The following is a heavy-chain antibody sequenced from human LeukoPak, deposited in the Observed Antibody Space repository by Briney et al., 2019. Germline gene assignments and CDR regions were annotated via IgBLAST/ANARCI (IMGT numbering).Heavy chain of an antibody. V-gene: IGHV3-48*02. CDR2: ITASGTAM. J-gene: IGHJ4*02. D-gene: IGHD1-26*01. CDR1: RFTFSSYS. Sequence: GGSLRLSCAASRFTFSSYSMNWVRQAPGKGLEWVSHITASGTAMFYADSVKGRFTISRDNAKNSLYLQMNSLRDEDTAVYYCASSGSYRFDYWGQGTLVTVSS. CDR3: ASSGSYRFDY.